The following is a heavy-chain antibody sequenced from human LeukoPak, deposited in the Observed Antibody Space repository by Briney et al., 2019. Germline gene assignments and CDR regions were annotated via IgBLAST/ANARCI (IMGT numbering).Heavy chain of an antibody. J-gene: IGHJ4*02. CDR1: GYTFTSYD. Sequence: APVKVSCKASGYTFTSYDINWVRQATGQGLEWMGWMNPNSGNTGYAQKFQGRVTMTRDTSISTAYMELSRLRSDDTAVYYCARPPHHYYDSSDPGDYWGQGTLVTVSS. CDR3: ARPPHHYYDSSDPGDY. CDR2: MNPNSGNT. V-gene: IGHV1-8*02. D-gene: IGHD3-22*01.